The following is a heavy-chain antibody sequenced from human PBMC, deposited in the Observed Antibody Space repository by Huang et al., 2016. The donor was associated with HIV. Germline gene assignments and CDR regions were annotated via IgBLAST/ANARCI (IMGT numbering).Heavy chain of an antibody. J-gene: IGHJ3*02. Sequence: QVQLQESGPGLVKPSETLSLTCTVSGGSVSSGSYYWRWFRQPQGKGLEWIVYLYYSGSTNYDPALKRRVTISVDTSKNQFSLRLSSVTAADTAVYYCARDSGDGRSFDIWGQGTMVTVSS. D-gene: IGHD1-26*01. CDR2: LYYSGST. CDR3: ARDSGDGRSFDI. CDR1: GGSVSSGSYY. V-gene: IGHV4-61*01.